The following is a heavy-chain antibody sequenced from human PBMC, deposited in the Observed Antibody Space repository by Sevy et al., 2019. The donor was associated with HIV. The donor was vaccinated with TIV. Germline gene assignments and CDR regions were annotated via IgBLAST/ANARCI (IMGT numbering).Heavy chain of an antibody. D-gene: IGHD6-13*01. J-gene: IGHJ6*02. Sequence: GGSLRLSCAASGFTFSSYGMHWVRQAPGKGLEWVAVISYDGSNKYYADSVNGRFTISRDNSKNTLYLQMNSLRAEDTAVYYCAKDLDSSSWYYYYGMDVWGQGTTVTVSS. CDR2: ISYDGSNK. CDR3: AKDLDSSSWYYYYGMDV. CDR1: GFTFSSYG. V-gene: IGHV3-30*18.